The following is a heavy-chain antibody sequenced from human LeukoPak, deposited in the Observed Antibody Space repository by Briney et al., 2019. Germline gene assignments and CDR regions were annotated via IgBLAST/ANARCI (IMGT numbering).Heavy chain of an antibody. D-gene: IGHD3-10*01. CDR3: ARGFYYGSGRYNWFDP. CDR1: GGTFSSYA. CDR2: IIPIFGTA. Sequence: SVKVSCKASGGTFSSYAISWVRQAPGQGLEWMGGIIPIFGTANYAQKFQGRVTITADESTSTAYMELSSLKSEDTAVYYCARGFYYGSGRYNWFDPWGQGTLVTVSS. V-gene: IGHV1-69*01. J-gene: IGHJ5*02.